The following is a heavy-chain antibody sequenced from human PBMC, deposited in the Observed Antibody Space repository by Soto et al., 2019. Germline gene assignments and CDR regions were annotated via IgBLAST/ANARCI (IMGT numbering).Heavy chain of an antibody. V-gene: IGHV1-18*01. CDR3: ARDVLDDYGDANFDY. Sequence: QVRLVQSGAEVKKPGASVKVSCKASGYTFTSYGISWVRQAPGQGLEWMGWISAYNGNTNYAQKLQGRVTRTTDTSTSTAYMELRSLRSDDTAVYYCARDVLDDYGDANFDYWGQGTLVTVSS. D-gene: IGHD4-17*01. CDR2: ISAYNGNT. J-gene: IGHJ4*02. CDR1: GYTFTSYG.